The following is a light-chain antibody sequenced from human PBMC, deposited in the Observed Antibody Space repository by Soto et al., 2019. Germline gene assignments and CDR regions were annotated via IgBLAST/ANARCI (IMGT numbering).Light chain of an antibody. CDR2: DVS. CDR3: CSYTTSNTRQIV. V-gene: IGLV2-14*03. J-gene: IGLJ1*01. CDR1: SSDVGGYNY. Sequence: QSVLTQPASVSGSPGQSFTISCTGTSSDVGGYNYVSWHQHHPGKAPKLMIYDVSNRPSGVSNRFSGSKSGNTASLTISGLQPDDEADYYCCSYTTSNTRQIVFGTGTKVTVL.